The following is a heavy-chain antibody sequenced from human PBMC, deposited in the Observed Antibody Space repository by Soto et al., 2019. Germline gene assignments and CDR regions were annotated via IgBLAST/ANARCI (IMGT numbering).Heavy chain of an antibody. CDR1: GGTFNSFA. V-gene: IGHV1-69*05. J-gene: IGHJ5*02. CDR3: ASLRGDLNNWFDP. CDR2: IIPIFGTA. Sequence: QVQLVQSGAEVKKPGSSVKVSCKASGGTFNSFAISWVRQAPGQGLEWMGGIIPIFGTANYAQTFQGRVTXTXDXXTSTAYMELSSLRSEDTAIYYCASLRGDLNNWFDPWGQGTLVTVSS. D-gene: IGHD3-16*01.